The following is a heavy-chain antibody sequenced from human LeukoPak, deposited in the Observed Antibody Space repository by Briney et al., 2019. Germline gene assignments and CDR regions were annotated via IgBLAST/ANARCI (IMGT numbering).Heavy chain of an antibody. D-gene: IGHD5-18*01. V-gene: IGHV3-7*01. CDR2: IKEDGSDK. J-gene: IGHJ4*02. Sequence: PGGSLRLSCGASGFTFSNYWMTWVRQAPGGGLEWVANIKEDGSDKYYVDSVKGRFSISRDNAKNSLYLQMNSLRGEDTAVYYCARVGYSYGYAGTFDYWGQGTLVTVSS. CDR1: GFTFSNYW. CDR3: ARVGYSYGYAGTFDY.